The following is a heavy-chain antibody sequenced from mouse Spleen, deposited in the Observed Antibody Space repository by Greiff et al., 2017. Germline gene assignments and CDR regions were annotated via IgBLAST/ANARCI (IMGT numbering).Heavy chain of an antibody. CDR2: ISSGSSTI. D-gene: IGHD2-4*01. CDR3: ARPTIYYDYSWFAY. Sequence: EVQLVESGGGLVKPGGSLKLSCAASGFTFSDYGMHWVRQAPEKGLEWVAYISSGSSTIYYADTVKGRFTISRDNAKNTLYLQMSSLKSEDTAMYYCARPTIYYDYSWFAYWGQGTLVTVSA. CDR1: GFTFSDYG. V-gene: IGHV5-17*03. J-gene: IGHJ3*01.